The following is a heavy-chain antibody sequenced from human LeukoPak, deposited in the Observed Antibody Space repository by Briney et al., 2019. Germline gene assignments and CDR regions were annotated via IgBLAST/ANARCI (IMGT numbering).Heavy chain of an antibody. J-gene: IGHJ4*02. CDR2: IGASSEII. CDR3: AKDPESTGYANYFDR. V-gene: IGHV3-23*01. Sequence: GGSLRLSCAASGFSFSSYAMNWVRQAPGKGLEWVAVIGASSEIIYYAESVKGRFAISRDNYRNTLFLQMNSLRAEDSAVYYCAKDPESTGYANYFDRWGQGTLVTVSS. D-gene: IGHD5-12*01. CDR1: GFSFSSYA.